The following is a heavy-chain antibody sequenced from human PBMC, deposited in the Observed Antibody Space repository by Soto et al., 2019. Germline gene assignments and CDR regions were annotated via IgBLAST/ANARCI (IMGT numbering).Heavy chain of an antibody. CDR2: ISSSGGAT. D-gene: IGHD3-16*01. J-gene: IGHJ4*02. CDR1: GFSFSGYF. CDR3: ARTRFHYALW. V-gene: IGHV3-11*01. Sequence: PGGSLRLSCAVSGFSFSGYFMSWIRQVPGKGLEWVAYISSSGGATFYADSVKGRFTISRDNAKDSLYLQMNSVRAGDTAVYFCARTRFHYALWWGQGTQVTVSS.